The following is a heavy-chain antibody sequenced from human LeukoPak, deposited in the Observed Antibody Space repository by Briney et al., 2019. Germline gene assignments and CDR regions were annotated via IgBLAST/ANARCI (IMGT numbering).Heavy chain of an antibody. CDR3: ARNGAIDPYSYHGMDV. CDR2: IQDGSDK. J-gene: IGHJ6*02. Sequence: GGSLRLSCVASGFTFSSYCMSWVRQAPGKGLEWVANIQDGSDKYYVDSVKGRFTISRDNAKNSLYLQMNSLRAEDTAVYYCARNGAIDPYSYHGMDVWGQGTTVTVSS. CDR1: GFTFSSYC. D-gene: IGHD2-8*01. V-gene: IGHV3-7*05.